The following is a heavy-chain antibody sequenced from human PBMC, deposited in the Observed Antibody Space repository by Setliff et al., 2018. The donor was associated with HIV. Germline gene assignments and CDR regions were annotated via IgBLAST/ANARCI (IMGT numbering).Heavy chain of an antibody. J-gene: IGHJ6*02. D-gene: IGHD3-10*01. V-gene: IGHV3-23*01. CDR3: ARKLRPGHGVDV. Sequence: GGSLRLSCAASGFTFMNYAMSWVRQAPGKGLAWVSTISGSGGNTYYADSVKGRFTISRDNAKNSMDLQMNSLRAEDTAIYYCARKLRPGHGVDVWGQGTTVTVSS. CDR1: GFTFMNYA. CDR2: ISGSGGNT.